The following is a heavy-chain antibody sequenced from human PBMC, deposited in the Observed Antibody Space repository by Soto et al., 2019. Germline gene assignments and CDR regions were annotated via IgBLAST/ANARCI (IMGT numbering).Heavy chain of an antibody. CDR3: RKDFASRVADSGGGGNWFDP. D-gene: IGHD2-15*01. CDR1: GFTFSSYA. J-gene: IGHJ5*02. V-gene: IGHV3-23*01. Sequence: EVQLLESGGGLVQPGGSLRLSCAASGFTFSSYAMSWVRQAPGKGLEWVSAISGSGGSTYYADSVKGRFTISRDNSKNMPYLQMSSLRAEDTAVYYCRKDFASRVADSGGGGNWFDPWGQGTLVTVSS. CDR2: ISGSGGST.